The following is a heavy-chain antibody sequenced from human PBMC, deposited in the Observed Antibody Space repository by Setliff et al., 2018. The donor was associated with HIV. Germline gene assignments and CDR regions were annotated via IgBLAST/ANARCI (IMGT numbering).Heavy chain of an antibody. CDR3: ARTLRAAAMGYFDY. CDR2: IYHSGST. J-gene: IGHJ4*02. CDR1: GYSISSGFY. D-gene: IGHD5-18*01. V-gene: IGHV4-38-2*01. Sequence: LSLTCAVSGYSISSGFYWGWIRQPPGKGLEWIGTIYHSGSTYYNPSLKSRVTISVDTSKNQFSLKLSSVTAADTAVYYCARTLRAAAMGYFDYWGQGTLVTVSS.